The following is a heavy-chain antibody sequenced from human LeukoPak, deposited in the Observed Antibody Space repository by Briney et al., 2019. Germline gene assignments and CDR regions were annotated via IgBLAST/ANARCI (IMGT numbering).Heavy chain of an antibody. CDR3: ARHGLYDSTDYWTFQH. D-gene: IGHD3-22*01. J-gene: IGHJ1*01. Sequence: GGSLRLSCAASGFTFSDYYMSWIRQAPGKGLEWISYISSSSNYKNYADSVHGGFTISRDNAKSSLYLQMNGLSAVDTAVYYCARHGLYDSTDYWTFQHWGQGTLVTVSS. CDR2: ISSSSNYK. V-gene: IGHV3-11*06. CDR1: GFTFSDYY.